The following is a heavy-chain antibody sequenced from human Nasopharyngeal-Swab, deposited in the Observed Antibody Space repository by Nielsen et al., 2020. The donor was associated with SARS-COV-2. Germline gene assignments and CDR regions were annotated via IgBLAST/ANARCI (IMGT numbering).Heavy chain of an antibody. V-gene: IGHV4-38-2*02. CDR1: GYSISSGYY. CDR3: ARGEDSGIYYYAY. CDR2: IYHSGTT. J-gene: IGHJ4*02. D-gene: IGHD1-26*01. Sequence: SETLSLTCTVSGYSISSGYYWGWIRQSPGKGLEWIGNIYHSGTTYYNPSLKSRVTISVDTSKNQLSLKVNSVTAADTAVYYCARGEDSGIYYYAYWGQGTLVTVSS.